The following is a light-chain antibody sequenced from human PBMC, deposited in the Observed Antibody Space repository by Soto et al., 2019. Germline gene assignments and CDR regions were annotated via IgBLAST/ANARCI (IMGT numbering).Light chain of an antibody. V-gene: IGKV3-15*01. Sequence: EILMTQSPATLSVSPGERATLSCRASQSVDSNLAWYQQKPGQAPRLLIYGASTRATGISARFSGSGSGTEFTLTISSLQSEDFAVYYCQQYNNWPRTFGQGTLVDIK. CDR2: GAS. CDR1: QSVDSN. CDR3: QQYNNWPRT. J-gene: IGKJ1*01.